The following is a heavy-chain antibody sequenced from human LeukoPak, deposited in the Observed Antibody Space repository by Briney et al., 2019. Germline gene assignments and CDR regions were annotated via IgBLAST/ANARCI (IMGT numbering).Heavy chain of an antibody. CDR3: AREHSSSWDQFDY. CDR1: GGTFSSYA. J-gene: IGHJ4*02. CDR2: IIPIFGTA. Sequence: ASVKVSCKASGGTFSSYAISWVRQAPGQGLEWMGGIIPIFGTANYAQKFQGRVTITADESTSTAYMEPSSLRSDDTAVYYCAREHSSSWDQFDYWGQGTLVTVSS. D-gene: IGHD6-13*01. V-gene: IGHV1-69*01.